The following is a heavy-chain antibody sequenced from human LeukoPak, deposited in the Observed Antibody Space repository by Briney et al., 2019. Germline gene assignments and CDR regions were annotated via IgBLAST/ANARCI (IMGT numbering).Heavy chain of an antibody. D-gene: IGHD4-17*01. CDR3: ARGDDYGDYLSAFDI. CDR1: GYRFTSYG. J-gene: IGHJ3*02. CDR2: ISAHNGNT. V-gene: IGHV1-18*04. Sequence: ASVKVSCKAPGYRFTSYGIIWVRQAPGQGLEWMGGISAHNGNTNYGQKLQGRVTMTTDTSTSTAYMELRSLRSDDTAVYYYARGDDYGDYLSAFDIWGQGTMVTVSS.